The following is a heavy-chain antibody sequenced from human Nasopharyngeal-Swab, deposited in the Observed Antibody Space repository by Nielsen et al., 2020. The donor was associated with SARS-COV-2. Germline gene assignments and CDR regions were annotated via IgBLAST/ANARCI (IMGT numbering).Heavy chain of an antibody. D-gene: IGHD4-17*01. CDR1: GFTFSSYG. CDR3: ARDYGDYDYYYYGMDV. CDR2: IAYDGSNK. V-gene: IGHV3-30*03. Sequence: GESLKISYAASGFTFSSYGMHWVRQAPGKGLEWVAVIAYDGSNKYYADSVKGRFTISRDNSKNTLYLQMNSLRAEDTAVYYCARDYGDYDYYYYGMDVWGQGTTVTVSS. J-gene: IGHJ6*02.